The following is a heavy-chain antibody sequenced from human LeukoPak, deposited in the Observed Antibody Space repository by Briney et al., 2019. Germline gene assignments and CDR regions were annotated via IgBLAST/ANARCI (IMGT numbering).Heavy chain of an antibody. J-gene: IGHJ4*02. CDR1: GYIFTPHN. Sequence: ASGKVSCKTSGYIFTPHNIHWRRQAPGEGLELLGGVSAANNPEYSQKFQGRGVITHDASATRSNREVNSRRSEDTAVYYCAMSVEMPPIPSFAYWGQGPLVTVSS. V-gene: IGHV1-3*01. CDR2: VSAANNP. CDR3: AMSVEMPPIPSFAY. D-gene: IGHD5-24*01.